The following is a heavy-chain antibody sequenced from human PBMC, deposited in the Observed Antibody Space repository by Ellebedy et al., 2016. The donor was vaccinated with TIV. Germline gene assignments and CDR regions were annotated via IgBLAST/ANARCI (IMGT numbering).Heavy chain of an antibody. CDR3: ARDVEGGSYYDDAFDI. CDR1: GFIFNDYA. V-gene: IGHV3-23*01. D-gene: IGHD1-26*01. CDR2: ISTHGAEA. J-gene: IGHJ3*02. Sequence: GESLKISCAASGFIFNDYAMTWVRHTPGKGREGVSTISTHGAEAYYADSVKGRFTISRDNAKNTLYLQMNSLRAEDTAVYYCARDVEGGSYYDDAFDIWGQGTMVTVSS.